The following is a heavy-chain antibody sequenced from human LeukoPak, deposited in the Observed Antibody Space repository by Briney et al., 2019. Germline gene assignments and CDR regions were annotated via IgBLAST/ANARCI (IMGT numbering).Heavy chain of an antibody. V-gene: IGHV4-59*08. Sequence: PSETLSLTSTVSGGSISSFYWSWIRQPPGKGLEWIGCLYYSGNTNYNPSLKSRVTISVDTSKNQFSLKLTSVTAADTAVYYCARHGAAYSFDYWGQGTLVTVSS. CDR3: ARHGAAYSFDY. J-gene: IGHJ4*02. CDR2: LYYSGNT. D-gene: IGHD5-18*01. CDR1: GGSISSFY.